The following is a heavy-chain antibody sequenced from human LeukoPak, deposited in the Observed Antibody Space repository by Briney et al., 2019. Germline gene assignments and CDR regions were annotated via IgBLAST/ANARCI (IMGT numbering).Heavy chain of an antibody. CDR1: GGSISSSSYY. Sequence: KPSETLSLTCTVSGGSISSSSYYWGWIRQPPGKGLEWIGSIYYSGSTYYNPSLKSRVTISVDTSKNQFSLKLSSVTAADTAVYYCTRDRPLAVAGTPDYWGQGTLVTVSS. D-gene: IGHD6-19*01. V-gene: IGHV4-39*07. CDR3: TRDRPLAVAGTPDY. CDR2: IYYSGST. J-gene: IGHJ4*02.